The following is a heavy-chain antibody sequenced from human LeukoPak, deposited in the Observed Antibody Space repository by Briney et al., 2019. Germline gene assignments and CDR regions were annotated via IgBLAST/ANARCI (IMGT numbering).Heavy chain of an antibody. CDR2: IWHDGSEK. D-gene: IGHD3-9*01. CDR1: GFTFSNYG. Sequence: GGSLRLSCAASGFTFSNYGMHWVRQAPGKGLEWVAVIWHDGSEKYYGDSVKGRFTISRDDSKNTLHLQMNSLRAEDTGVYYCARDDDPTGYIYDYWGQGTLVTVSS. CDR3: ARDDDPTGYIYDY. V-gene: IGHV3-33*01. J-gene: IGHJ4*02.